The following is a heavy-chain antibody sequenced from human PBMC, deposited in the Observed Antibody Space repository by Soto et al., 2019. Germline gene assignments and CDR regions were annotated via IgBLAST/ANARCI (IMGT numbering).Heavy chain of an antibody. V-gene: IGHV6-1*01. D-gene: IGHD2-8*01. CDR2: TYYRSKWFN. Sequence: PSQTLSLTCAISGDSVSTNSATWDWIRQSPPRGLEWLGRTYYRSKWFNDYAVSVKGRISINPDTSNNQFSLQLNSVTPDDTAVYYCARLIGNSWLDSWGQGTLVTVSS. J-gene: IGHJ5*01. CDR1: GDSVSTNSAT. CDR3: ARLIGNSWLDS.